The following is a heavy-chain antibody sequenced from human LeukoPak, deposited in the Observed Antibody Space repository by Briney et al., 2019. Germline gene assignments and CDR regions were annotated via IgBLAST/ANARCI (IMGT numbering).Heavy chain of an antibody. CDR3: ARGDWGSPDYYYMDV. D-gene: IGHD7-27*01. J-gene: IGHJ6*03. CDR1: GASLSSGSYY. Sequence: SETLSLTCTVSGASLSSGSYYWSCIRQPAGKGLEGSGRIYPRGSTDYNPSRKSRVTIAIDTFKNQVALKQSSVTAADTAVYYCARGDWGSPDYYYMDVWGKGTTVTISS. CDR2: IYPRGST. V-gene: IGHV4-61*02.